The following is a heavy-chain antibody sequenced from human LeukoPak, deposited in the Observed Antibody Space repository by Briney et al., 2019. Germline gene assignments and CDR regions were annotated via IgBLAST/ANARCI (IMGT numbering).Heavy chain of an antibody. D-gene: IGHD3-22*01. J-gene: IGHJ4*02. Sequence: WASVKLSCKASGYTFTGYYMHCVRQAPGQGLEWMGWINPNSGGTSYAQEVQGRVTMTRDTSISTAYMELSRLRSDDTAVYYCARGGYDSSGYTFWGQGTLVTVSS. V-gene: IGHV1-2*02. CDR3: ARGGYDSSGYTF. CDR1: GYTFTGYY. CDR2: INPNSGGT.